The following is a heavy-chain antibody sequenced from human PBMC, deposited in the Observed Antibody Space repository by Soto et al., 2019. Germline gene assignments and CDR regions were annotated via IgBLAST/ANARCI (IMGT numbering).Heavy chain of an antibody. Sequence: PSETLSLTCTVSGGSISNGNYYWSWIRQHPGKGLEWIGYIYYSGSTYYNPSLKSRVTISVDTSKNQFSLKLSSVTAADTAVYYCARDRPAFTIFGANDYWGQGTLVTVSS. CDR1: GGSISNGNYY. V-gene: IGHV4-31*03. CDR2: IYYSGST. J-gene: IGHJ4*02. CDR3: ARDRPAFTIFGANDY. D-gene: IGHD3-3*01.